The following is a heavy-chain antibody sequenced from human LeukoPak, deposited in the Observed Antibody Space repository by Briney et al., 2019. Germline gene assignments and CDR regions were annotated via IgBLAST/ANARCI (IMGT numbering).Heavy chain of an antibody. Sequence: SETPSLTCTVSGGSISSYYWTWIRQPAGKGLEWIGRIYTSGSTNYNPSLKSRVTMSVDTSKNQFSLKLNSVTAADTAVYYCARVRDGNYGYNWFDLWGQGTLVTVSS. CDR3: ARVRDGNYGYNWFDL. V-gene: IGHV4-4*07. D-gene: IGHD4-17*01. J-gene: IGHJ5*02. CDR1: GGSISSYY. CDR2: IYTSGST.